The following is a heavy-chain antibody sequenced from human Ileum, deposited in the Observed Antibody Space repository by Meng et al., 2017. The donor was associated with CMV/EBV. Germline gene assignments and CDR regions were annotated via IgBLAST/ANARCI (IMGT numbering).Heavy chain of an antibody. J-gene: IGHJ6*02. CDR3: ARVSSVDLWSGHYPSGCYGMDV. Sequence: GGSLRLSCAASGFTFSSYWMTWVRQAPGKGLEWVANIKEDGIDQYYVASVRGRFTISRDNAKNSLYLQMNSLRVEDTAVYYCARVSSVDLWSGHYPSGCYGMDVWGQGTTVTVSS. CDR2: IKEDGIDQ. V-gene: IGHV3-7*01. D-gene: IGHD3-3*01. CDR1: GFTFSSYW.